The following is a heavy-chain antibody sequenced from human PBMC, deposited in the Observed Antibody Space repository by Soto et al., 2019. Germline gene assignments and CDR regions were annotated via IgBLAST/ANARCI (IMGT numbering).Heavy chain of an antibody. CDR2: FDPEDGET. J-gene: IGHJ4*02. CDR1: GYTLTRLS. D-gene: IGHD3-10*01. Sequence: ASVKVSCKVSGYTLTRLSMHWVRQAPGKGLEWMGGFDPEDGETIYAQKFQGRVTMTEDTSTDTAYMELSSLRSEDTAMYYCASFPLMVRGVIIGRYFDYWGQGTLVTVSS. CDR3: ASFPLMVRGVIIGRYFDY. V-gene: IGHV1-24*01.